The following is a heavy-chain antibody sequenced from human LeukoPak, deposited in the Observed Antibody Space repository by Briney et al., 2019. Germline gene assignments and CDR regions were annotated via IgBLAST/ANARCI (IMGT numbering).Heavy chain of an antibody. CDR3: AKTYYYDSSGYNFDY. D-gene: IGHD3-22*01. CDR1: GFTFSSYG. Sequence: GGSLRLSCAASGFTFSSYGMHWVRQAPGKGLEWVAFIRYDGSNKYYADSVKGRFTISRDNSKNTLYLQMNSLRAEDTAVYYCAKTYYYDSSGYNFDYWGQGTLVTVSS. J-gene: IGHJ4*02. V-gene: IGHV3-30*02. CDR2: IRYDGSNK.